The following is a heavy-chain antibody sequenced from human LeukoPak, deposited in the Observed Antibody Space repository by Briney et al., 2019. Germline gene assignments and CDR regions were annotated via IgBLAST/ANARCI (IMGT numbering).Heavy chain of an antibody. Sequence: PGGSLRLSCAASGFIVSNNYMNWVRQAPGKGLEWVSIIYSGGGTYYADSVKGRFTISRDNSKNTLYLQVNSLRADDTAVYYCARGCYYERSGYCPFDYWGPGTLVTVSS. CDR3: ARGCYYERSGYCPFDY. J-gene: IGHJ4*02. D-gene: IGHD3-22*01. V-gene: IGHV3-53*01. CDR1: GFIVSNNY. CDR2: IYSGGGT.